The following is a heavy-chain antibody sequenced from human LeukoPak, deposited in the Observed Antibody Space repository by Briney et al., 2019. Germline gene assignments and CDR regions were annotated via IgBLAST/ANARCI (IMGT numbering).Heavy chain of an antibody. CDR1: GGSISSGGYY. CDR3: ARGPKPLWITMVRGVILRYYYGMDV. Sequence: SETLSLTCTVSGGSISSGGYYWSWIRQHPGKGLEWIGYIYYSGSTYYNPSLKSRVTISVDTSKNQFSLKLSSVTAADTAVYYCARGPKPLWITMVRGVILRYYYGMDVWGQGTTVTVSS. V-gene: IGHV4-31*03. D-gene: IGHD3-10*01. J-gene: IGHJ6*02. CDR2: IYYSGST.